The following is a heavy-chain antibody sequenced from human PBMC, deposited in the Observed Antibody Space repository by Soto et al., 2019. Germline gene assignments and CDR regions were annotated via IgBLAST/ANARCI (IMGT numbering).Heavy chain of an antibody. CDR2: IWYDGGTK. CDR1: GFTFSRIG. V-gene: IGHV3-33*01. J-gene: IGHJ4*02. CDR3: AGEGIAVTGQRYFDY. D-gene: IGHD6-19*01. Sequence: QVQLVQSGGGVVQPGRSLRLSCGASGFTFSRIGMHWVRQAPGKGLEWVAVIWYDGGTKLYADSVKGRFTISRDNSKNMLYLQMNNLRVEDTGVYYCAGEGIAVTGQRYFDYWGQGSLVTVSS.